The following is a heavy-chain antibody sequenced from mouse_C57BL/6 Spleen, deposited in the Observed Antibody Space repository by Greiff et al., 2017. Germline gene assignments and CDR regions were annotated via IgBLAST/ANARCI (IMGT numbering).Heavy chain of an antibody. CDR3: YGSSSPADY. J-gene: IGHJ2*01. CDR2: IYPGDGDT. CDR1: GYAFSSSW. V-gene: IGHV1-82*01. D-gene: IGHD1-1*01. Sequence: VKLMESGPELVKPGASVKISCKASGYAFSSSWMNWVKQRPGKGLEWIGRIYPGDGDTNYNGKFKGKATLTADKSSSTAYMQLSSLTSEDSAVYFCYGSSSPADYWGQGTTLTVSS.